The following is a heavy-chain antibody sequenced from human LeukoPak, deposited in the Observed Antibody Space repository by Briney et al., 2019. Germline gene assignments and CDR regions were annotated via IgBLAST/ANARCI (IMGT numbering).Heavy chain of an antibody. CDR2: IYHSGST. J-gene: IGHJ2*01. D-gene: IGHD3-3*01. CDR1: GGSISSGGYY. Sequence: SQTLSLTCTVSGGSISSGGYYWSWIRQPPGKGLEWIGYIYHSGSTYYNPSLKSRVTISVDRSKNQFSLKLSSVTAADTAVYYCARTLRFLEYFDLWAVAPWSLSPQ. V-gene: IGHV4-30-2*01. CDR3: ARTLRFLEYFDL.